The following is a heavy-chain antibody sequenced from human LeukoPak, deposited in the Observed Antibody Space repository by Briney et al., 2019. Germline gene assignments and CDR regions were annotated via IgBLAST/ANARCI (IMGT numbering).Heavy chain of an antibody. D-gene: IGHD2-21*01. J-gene: IGHJ4*02. CDR3: AKDSNLLLLDD. Sequence: GGSLRLSCSASGFTFTTYGMHWVRQAPGKGLEWVSDIGGSGIRTYYADSVKGRFTISRDNYRNTLYLQMNSLRHEDRAVYYCAKDSNLLLLDDWGQGTLVTVSS. CDR2: IGGSGIRT. CDR1: GFTFTTYG. V-gene: IGHV3-23*01.